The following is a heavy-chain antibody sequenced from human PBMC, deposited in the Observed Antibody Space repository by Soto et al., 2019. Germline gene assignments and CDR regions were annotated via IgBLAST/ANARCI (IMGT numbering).Heavy chain of an antibody. D-gene: IGHD3-9*01. Sequence: PSETLSLTCTVSGGSISSYYWSWIRQPPGKGLEWIGYIYYSGSTNYNPSLKSRVTISVDTSKNQFSLKLSSVTAADTAVYYCARVADILTGYFYYFDYWGQGTLVTVSS. CDR1: GGSISSYY. CDR3: ARVADILTGYFYYFDY. V-gene: IGHV4-59*01. CDR2: IYYSGST. J-gene: IGHJ4*02.